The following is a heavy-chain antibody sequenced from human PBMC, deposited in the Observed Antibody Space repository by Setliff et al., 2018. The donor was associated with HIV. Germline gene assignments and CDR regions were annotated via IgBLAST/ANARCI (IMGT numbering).Heavy chain of an antibody. CDR2: MNTDGSST. J-gene: IGHJ4*02. Sequence: GGSLRLSCAASGFTFSSYWMHWVRQAPGKGLVWVFGMNTDGSSTRYADSVKGRFTISRDNAKNMLYLQMHSLRVEDTAVYYCAAVPWGHSSLIIDHWGQGTPVTVSS. D-gene: IGHD3-16*01. CDR3: AAVPWGHSSLIIDH. CDR1: GFTFSSYW. V-gene: IGHV3-74*01.